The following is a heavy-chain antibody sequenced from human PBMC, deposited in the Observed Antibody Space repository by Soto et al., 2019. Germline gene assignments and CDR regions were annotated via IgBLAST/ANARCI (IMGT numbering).Heavy chain of an antibody. Sequence: GGSLRLSCAASGFTFSSYSMNWVRQAPGKGLEWVSYISSSSSTIYYADSVKGRFTISRDNAKNSLYLQMNSLRAEDTAVYYCARDIRLASCCCDCYYYYYGMDVWGQGTTVTGSS. CDR3: ARDIRLASCCCDCYYYYYGMDV. J-gene: IGHJ6*02. CDR2: ISSSSSTI. V-gene: IGHV3-48*01. D-gene: IGHD2-21*02. CDR1: GFTFSSYS.